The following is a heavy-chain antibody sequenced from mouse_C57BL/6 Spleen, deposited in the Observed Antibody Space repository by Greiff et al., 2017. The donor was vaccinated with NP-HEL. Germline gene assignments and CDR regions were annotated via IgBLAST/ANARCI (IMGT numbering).Heavy chain of an antibody. CDR3: ARNYYGGGYFDV. J-gene: IGHJ1*03. Sequence: QVQLQQPGAELVKPGASVKLSCKASGYTFTSYWMQWVKQRPGQGLEWIGEIDPSDSYTNYNQKFKGKATLTVDTSSSTAYMQLSSLTSEDSAVYYCARNYYGGGYFDVWGTGTTVTVSS. CDR2: IDPSDSYT. D-gene: IGHD1-1*01. V-gene: IGHV1-50*01. CDR1: GYTFTSYW.